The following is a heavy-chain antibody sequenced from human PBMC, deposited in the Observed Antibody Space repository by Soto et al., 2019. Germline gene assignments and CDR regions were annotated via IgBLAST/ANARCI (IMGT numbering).Heavy chain of an antibody. CDR3: ARLPAYCGCDCYLRAFAI. D-gene: IGHD2-21*02. V-gene: IGHV4-39*01. Sequence: PEKLSLTCTVSGGSISSSSYYWGWIRQPPGKGLEWIGSIYYSGSTYYNPSLKSRVTISVDTSKNQFSLKLSSVTAADTAVYYCARLPAYCGCDCYLRAFAICGQGTMGTVSS. J-gene: IGHJ3*02. CDR2: IYYSGST. CDR1: GGSISSSSYY.